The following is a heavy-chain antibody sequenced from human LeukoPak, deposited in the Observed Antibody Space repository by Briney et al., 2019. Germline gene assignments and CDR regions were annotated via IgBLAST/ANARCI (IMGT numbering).Heavy chain of an antibody. CDR1: GGSISSYY. Sequence: SETLSLTCTVSGGSISSYYWSWIRQPAGKGLEWIGRIYTSGSTNYNPSLKSRVTISVDTSKNQFSLKLSSVTAADTAVYYCARDGSHYDILTGYYYYYYYMDVWGKGTTVTVSS. J-gene: IGHJ6*03. CDR2: IYTSGST. D-gene: IGHD3-9*01. CDR3: ARDGSHYDILTGYYYYYYYMDV. V-gene: IGHV4-4*07.